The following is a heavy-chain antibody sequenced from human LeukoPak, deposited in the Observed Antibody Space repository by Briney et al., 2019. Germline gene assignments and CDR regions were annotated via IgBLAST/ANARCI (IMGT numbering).Heavy chain of an antibody. CDR2: INRDGSST. V-gene: IGHV3-74*01. Sequence: GGSLRLSRAASGFTFSSYWMHWVRQGPGKGLVWVSRINRDGSSTTYADSVKGRFTISRDNAKNTLYLQMNSLRAEDTAVYYCARDQSSVFDYWGQGTLVTVSS. J-gene: IGHJ4*02. CDR3: ARDQSSVFDY. CDR1: GFTFSSYW. D-gene: IGHD3-22*01.